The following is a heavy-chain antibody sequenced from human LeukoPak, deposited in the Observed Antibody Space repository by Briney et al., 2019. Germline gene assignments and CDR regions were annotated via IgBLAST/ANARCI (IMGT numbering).Heavy chain of an antibody. J-gene: IGHJ5*02. V-gene: IGHV4-38-2*01. D-gene: IGHD7-27*01. CDR2: IYYSGST. CDR1: GYSISGDSISSAYF. CDR3: ARINLPGGTNWFDP. Sequence: PSETLSLTCAVSGYSISGDSISSAYFWAWIRQPPGKGLEWIGSIYYSGSTYYNPSLKSRVTISVDTSKNQFSLKLNSVTAADTAVYYCARINLPGGTNWFDPWGQGTLVTVSS.